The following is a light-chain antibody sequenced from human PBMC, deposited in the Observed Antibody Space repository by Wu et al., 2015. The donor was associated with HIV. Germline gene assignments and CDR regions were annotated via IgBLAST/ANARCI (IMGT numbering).Light chain of an antibody. J-gene: IGKJ2*01. Sequence: DIQMTQSPSSLSASVGDRVTITCRASQGISNSLAWYQQKPGKAPKLLVYGAFRLESGVPSRFSGSGSGTDYTLTISSLQSEDFATYHCQQYYSTPPNFGQGTKLEIK. CDR1: QGISNS. CDR3: QQYYSTPPN. CDR2: GAF. V-gene: IGKV1-NL1*01.